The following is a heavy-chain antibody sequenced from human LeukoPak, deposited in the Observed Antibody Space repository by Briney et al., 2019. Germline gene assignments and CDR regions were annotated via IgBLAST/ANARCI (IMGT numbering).Heavy chain of an antibody. CDR3: ATYPLHYGSGSAIDY. CDR2: ISAYNGNT. Sequence: ASVKVSCKASGYTFTSYGISWVRRAPGQGLEWMGWISAYNGNTNYAQKLQGRVTMTTDTSTSTAYMELRSLRSDDTAVYYCATYPLHYGSGSAIDYWGQGTLVTVSS. J-gene: IGHJ4*02. CDR1: GYTFTSYG. V-gene: IGHV1-18*01. D-gene: IGHD3-10*01.